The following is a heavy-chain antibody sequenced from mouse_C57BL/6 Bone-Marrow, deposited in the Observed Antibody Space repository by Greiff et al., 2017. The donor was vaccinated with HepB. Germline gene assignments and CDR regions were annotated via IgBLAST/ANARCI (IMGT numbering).Heavy chain of an antibody. D-gene: IGHD1-1*01. CDR1: GYTFTSYW. CDR2: IYPSDSET. V-gene: IGHV1-61*01. CDR3: AREGTSVVEGFGY. J-gene: IGHJ2*01. Sequence: QVQLQQPGAELVRPGSSVKLSCKASGYTFTSYWMDWVKQRPGQGLEWIGNIYPSDSETHYNQKFKDKATLTVDKSSSTAYMQLSSLTSEDSAVYYCAREGTSVVEGFGYWGQGTTLTVSS.